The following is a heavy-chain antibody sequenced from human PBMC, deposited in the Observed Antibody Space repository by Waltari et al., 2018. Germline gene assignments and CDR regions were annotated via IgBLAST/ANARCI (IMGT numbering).Heavy chain of an antibody. D-gene: IGHD1-26*01. CDR1: GYTFTSYF. V-gene: IGHV1-46*01. CDR2: INPGDEST. Sequence: VQLVQSGAEVKKPGASVKVSCTASGYTFTSYFIYWVRQAPGQGLEWMGIINPGDESTRYAQNFQGRVTMTRDTSTSTVYLGLSSLTSDDSAVYYCARPVVVGATAPIDYWGQGTLVTVSS. CDR3: ARPVVVGATAPIDY. J-gene: IGHJ4*01.